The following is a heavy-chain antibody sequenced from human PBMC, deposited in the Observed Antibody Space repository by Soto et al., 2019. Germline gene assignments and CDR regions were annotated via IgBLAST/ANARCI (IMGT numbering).Heavy chain of an antibody. CDR3: ARRRTSYGMDV. Sequence: SETLSLTCSVPGGSISSSSYYWGWIRQPPGKGLEWIGSLYYTGSTYYNPSLKSRVTISVDTSKNHFSLNLSSVTAADTAVYYCARRRTSYGMDVWGQGTTVTVS. J-gene: IGHJ6*02. V-gene: IGHV4-39*02. CDR2: LYYTGST. CDR1: GGSISSSSYY.